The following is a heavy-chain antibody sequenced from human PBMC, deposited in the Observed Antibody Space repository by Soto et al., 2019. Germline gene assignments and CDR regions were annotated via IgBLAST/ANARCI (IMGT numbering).Heavy chain of an antibody. CDR2: ISAYNGNT. Sequence: GASVKVSCKASGYTFTSYGISWVRQAPGQGLEWMGWISAYNGNTNYAQKLQGRVTMTTDTSTSTAYMELRSLRSDDTAVYYCARVLGIAARPMNWFDPWGQGTLVTVSS. J-gene: IGHJ5*02. D-gene: IGHD6-6*01. CDR1: GYTFTSYG. CDR3: ARVLGIAARPMNWFDP. V-gene: IGHV1-18*01.